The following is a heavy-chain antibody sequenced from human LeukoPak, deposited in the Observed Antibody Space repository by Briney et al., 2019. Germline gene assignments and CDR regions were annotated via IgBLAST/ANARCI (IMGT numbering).Heavy chain of an antibody. CDR1: GGSISSDSQY. CDR3: ARGGGIVVVPAAMSFDY. Sequence: SETLSLTCTVSGGSISSDSQYWSWIRQPAGKGLEWIGRIFSSGSTNYNPSLKSRVTISVDTSKNQFSLKLTSVTAADTAVYYCARGGGIVVVPAAMSFDYWGQGTLVTVSS. V-gene: IGHV4-61*02. J-gene: IGHJ4*02. D-gene: IGHD2-2*01. CDR2: IFSSGST.